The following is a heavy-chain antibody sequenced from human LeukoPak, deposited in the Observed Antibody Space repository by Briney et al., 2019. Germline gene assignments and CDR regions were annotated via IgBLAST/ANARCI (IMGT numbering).Heavy chain of an antibody. J-gene: IGHJ5*02. CDR2: ISSSTGTI. Sequence: GGSLRLSCAASGFTFSSYSMNWVRQAPGKGLEWVSYISSSTGTIYSADSVKGRFTISRDNAKNSLYLQMNSLRAEDTAVYYCARVALRPIDYSNPEFDPWGQGTLVTVSS. D-gene: IGHD4-11*01. CDR1: GFTFSSYS. V-gene: IGHV3-48*01. CDR3: ARVALRPIDYSNPEFDP.